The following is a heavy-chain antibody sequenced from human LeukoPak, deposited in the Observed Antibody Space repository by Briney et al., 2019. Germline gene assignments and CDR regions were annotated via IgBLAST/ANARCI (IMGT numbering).Heavy chain of an antibody. CDR1: GYTFTSYA. D-gene: IGHD6-19*01. J-gene: IGHJ4*02. V-gene: IGHV1-3*01. Sequence: ASVKVSCKASGYTFTSYAMHWVRQAPGQRLEWMGWINAGNGNTKYSQKFQGRVTITRDTSASTAYMELSSLRSEDTAVYYCARGKISSGWSFDYWGQGTLVTVSS. CDR3: ARGKISSGWSFDY. CDR2: INAGNGNT.